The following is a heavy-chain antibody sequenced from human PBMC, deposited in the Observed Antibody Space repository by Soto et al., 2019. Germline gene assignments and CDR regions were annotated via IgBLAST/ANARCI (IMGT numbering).Heavy chain of an antibody. Sequence: QVQLVESGGGVVQPGRSLRLSCAASGFTFSSYGMHWVRQAPGKGLEWVAVIWYDGSNKYYADSVKGRFTISRDNSKNTLYLQMNSLRAEDTAVYYCARDGRGYCSSTSCSTLALDYWGQGTLVTVSS. V-gene: IGHV3-33*01. D-gene: IGHD2-2*02. J-gene: IGHJ4*02. CDR2: IWYDGSNK. CDR1: GFTFSSYG. CDR3: ARDGRGYCSSTSCSTLALDY.